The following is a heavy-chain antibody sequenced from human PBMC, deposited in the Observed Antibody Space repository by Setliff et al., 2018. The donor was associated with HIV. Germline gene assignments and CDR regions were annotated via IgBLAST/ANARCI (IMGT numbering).Heavy chain of an antibody. D-gene: IGHD2-21*02. V-gene: IGHV4-31*01. CDR3: ARGRVFCDGDSCYHFDN. Sequence: KPSETLSLTCSVSGDPIISGDFFWSWIRQSPGKGLEWIGYVYFSGSATLNPSLKSPVSISVDTSKNQFYLTLSSVTAADTAIYYCARGRVFCDGDSCYHFDNWGQGILVTVSS. CDR2: VYFSGSA. J-gene: IGHJ4*02. CDR1: GDPIISGDFF.